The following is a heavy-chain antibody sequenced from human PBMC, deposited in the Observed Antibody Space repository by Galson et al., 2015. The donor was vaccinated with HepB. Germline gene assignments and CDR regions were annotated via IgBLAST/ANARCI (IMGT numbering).Heavy chain of an antibody. CDR3: AARGTMLRGNWCLDL. J-gene: IGHJ2*01. CDR2: IYSGGTT. V-gene: IGHV3-66*02. D-gene: IGHD3-10*01. CDR1: GFTVSSNY. Sequence: SLRLSCAASGFTVSSNYMSWVRQAPGKGLEWVSIIYSGGTTNYADSVKGRFTLSRDISKNTLYLQMNSLRAEDTAVFYCAARGTMLRGNWCLDLWGRGTLVTVSS.